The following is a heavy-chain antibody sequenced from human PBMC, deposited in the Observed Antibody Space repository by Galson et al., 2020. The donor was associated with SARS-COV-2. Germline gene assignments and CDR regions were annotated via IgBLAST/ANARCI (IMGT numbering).Heavy chain of an antibody. Sequence: GGSLRLSCAASGFTFSDHCMDWVRQAPGKGLEWVGRIRDKSRRYTTEYATSVNTRFIISRDDSKNSLYLQMNSLKSEDTAMYYCARGRTGATYDHWGQGTLVTVSS. CDR3: ARGRTGATYDH. J-gene: IGHJ5*02. CDR1: GFTFSDHC. V-gene: IGHV3-72*01. CDR2: IRDKSRRYTT. D-gene: IGHD1-26*01.